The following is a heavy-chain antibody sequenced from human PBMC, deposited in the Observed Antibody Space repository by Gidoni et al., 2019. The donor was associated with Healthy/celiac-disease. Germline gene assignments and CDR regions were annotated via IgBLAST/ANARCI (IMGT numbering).Heavy chain of an antibody. CDR3: ASGYCIGGSCYVGPHGY. V-gene: IGHV3-53*02. CDR2: IYSGGTT. J-gene: IGHJ4*02. D-gene: IGHD2-15*01. CDR1: GFTVSSNY. Sequence: EVQLVETGGGLIQPGGSLRLSCAASGFTVSSNYMSWVRQAPGKGLEWVSVIYSGGTTYYADSVQGRFTISRDNSKNTLYLQMNSLRAEDTAIYYCASGYCIGGSCYVGPHGYWGPGTLVTVSS.